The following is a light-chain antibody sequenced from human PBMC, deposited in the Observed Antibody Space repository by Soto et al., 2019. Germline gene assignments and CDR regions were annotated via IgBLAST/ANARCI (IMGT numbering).Light chain of an antibody. CDR1: SSNIGAGYD. CDR2: GNS. CDR3: QSYDSSLSAL. Sequence: QSVLTQPPSVSGAPGQRVTISCTGSSSNIGAGYDVHWYQQLPGTAPKLLIYGNSKRPSGVPDRFSGSKSGTSASLAITGLQAEDEADYYCQSYDSSLSALFGTGTKLTVL. J-gene: IGLJ1*01. V-gene: IGLV1-40*01.